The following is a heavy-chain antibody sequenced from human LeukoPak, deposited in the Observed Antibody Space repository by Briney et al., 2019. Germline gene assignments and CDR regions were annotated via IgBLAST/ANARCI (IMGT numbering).Heavy chain of an antibody. V-gene: IGHV3-48*03. D-gene: IGHD5-24*01. Sequence: GGSLRLSCAASGFTFSSYEMNWVRQAPGKGLEWVSYISSSGSTIYYADSVKGRFTISRDNAKNSLYLQMNSLRAEDTAVYYCGRMGDGYNGDYGGQGPLVTVSS. CDR3: GRMGDGYNGDY. J-gene: IGHJ4*02. CDR2: ISSSGSTI. CDR1: GFTFSSYE.